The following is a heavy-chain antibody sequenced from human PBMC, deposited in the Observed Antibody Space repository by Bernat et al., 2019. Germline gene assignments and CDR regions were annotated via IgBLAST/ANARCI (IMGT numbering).Heavy chain of an antibody. Sequence: EVQLVESGGGLVQPGGSLRVSCAVSGFTFSSYAMSWVRQAPGKGLEWVSAISGSDGRTYYRDSVRGRFTISRDNAKNMLYLQMNSLRADDMAVYYCAREKYSNGFFDYWGQGTLVTVSS. D-gene: IGHD6-19*01. CDR3: AREKYSNGFFDY. J-gene: IGHJ4*02. V-gene: IGHV3-23*04. CDR1: GFTFSSYA. CDR2: ISGSDGRT.